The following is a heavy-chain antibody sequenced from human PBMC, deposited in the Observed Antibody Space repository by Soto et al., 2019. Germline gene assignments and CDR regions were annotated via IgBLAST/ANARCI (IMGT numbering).Heavy chain of an antibody. CDR3: ARDRVAGIWGDAFDI. V-gene: IGHV1-18*04. J-gene: IGHJ3*02. CDR1: GYTFTNHG. Sequence: ASVKVSCKTSGYTFTNHGINWVRQAPGQGLEWMGWINPYNANTNYAQKRQGRVTMNTDTSTTTAYMDLRSLTSDDTAVYYCARDRVAGIWGDAFDIWGQGTVVTVSS. CDR2: INPYNANT. D-gene: IGHD3-16*01.